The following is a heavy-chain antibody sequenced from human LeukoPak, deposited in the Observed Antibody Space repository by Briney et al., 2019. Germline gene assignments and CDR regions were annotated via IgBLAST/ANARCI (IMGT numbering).Heavy chain of an antibody. D-gene: IGHD3-10*01. V-gene: IGHV4-4*07. CDR1: GGSISSYY. CDR3: ARVMIRGIVGWAPFELSNWFDP. J-gene: IGHJ5*02. CDR2: IYTSGST. Sequence: SETLSLTCTVSGGSISSYYWSWIRQPAGKGLEWIGRIYTSGSTNYNPSLKSRVIMSVDTSKNQFSLKLSSVTAADTAVYYCARVMIRGIVGWAPFELSNWFDPWGQGTLVTVSS.